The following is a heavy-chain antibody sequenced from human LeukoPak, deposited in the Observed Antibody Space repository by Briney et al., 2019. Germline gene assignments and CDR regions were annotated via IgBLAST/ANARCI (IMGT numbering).Heavy chain of an antibody. J-gene: IGHJ4*02. D-gene: IGHD1-20*01. V-gene: IGHV1-2*02. CDR3: ARITYPPDY. CDR2: ISPNSGGT. CDR1: GYTFTAYY. Sequence: ASVKVSCKASGYTFTAYYIHWMRQAPGQGLEWMGWISPNSGGTNYAQRFQGRVTMTRDTSISTAYMEVSRLRSDDTAVYYCARITYPPDYWGQGTLVTVSS.